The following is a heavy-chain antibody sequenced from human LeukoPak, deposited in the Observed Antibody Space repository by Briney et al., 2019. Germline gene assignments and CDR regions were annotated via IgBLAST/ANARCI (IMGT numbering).Heavy chain of an antibody. Sequence: SETLSLTCTVSGGSFSTYYWSWIRQPPGKGLEWIGYIYYSGSTNYNPSLQSRVTMSVDTSKNQFSLKLSSVTAADTAVYYCARDKSITMIEAIQGDAFDIWGQGTMVTVSS. J-gene: IGHJ3*02. V-gene: IGHV4-59*12. CDR1: GGSFSTYY. CDR2: IYYSGST. D-gene: IGHD3-22*01. CDR3: ARDKSITMIEAIQGDAFDI.